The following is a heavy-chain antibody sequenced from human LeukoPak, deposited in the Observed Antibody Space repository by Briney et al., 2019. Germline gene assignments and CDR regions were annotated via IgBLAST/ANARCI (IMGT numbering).Heavy chain of an antibody. J-gene: IGHJ4*02. CDR2: FDPEDGET. V-gene: IGHV1-24*01. D-gene: IGHD4-11*01. CDR1: GYTLTELS. CDR3: ATIHDYRRLFDY. Sequence: GASVKVSCKVSGYTLTELSMHWVRQAPGKGLEWMGGFDPEDGETIYAQKFQGRVTMTEDTSTDTAYMELSSLRSEDTAVYYCATIHDYRRLFDYWGQGTLVTVSS.